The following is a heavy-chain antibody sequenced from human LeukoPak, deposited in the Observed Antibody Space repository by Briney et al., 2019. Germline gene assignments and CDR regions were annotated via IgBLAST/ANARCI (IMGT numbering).Heavy chain of an antibody. CDR3: AKTGNYYDSSGYYSVYYFDY. V-gene: IGHV3-23*01. Sequence: SGGSLRLSCAASGFTFSSYAVSWVRQAPGKGLEWVSAISGSGGSTYYADSVKGRFTISRDNSKNTLYLQMNSLRAEDTAVYYCAKTGNYYDSSGYYSVYYFDYWGQGTLVTVSS. D-gene: IGHD3-22*01. CDR2: ISGSGGST. CDR1: GFTFSSYA. J-gene: IGHJ4*02.